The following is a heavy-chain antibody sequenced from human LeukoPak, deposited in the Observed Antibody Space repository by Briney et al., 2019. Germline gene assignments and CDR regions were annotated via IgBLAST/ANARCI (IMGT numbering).Heavy chain of an antibody. J-gene: IGHJ4*02. CDR2: IYYSGST. Sequence: PSETLSLTCTVSGGSISSGGYYWSWIRQHPGKGLEWIGYIYYSGSTNYNPSLKSRVTISVDTSKNQFSLKLSSVTAADTAVYYCARGIAAAAIDYWGQGTLVTVSS. CDR1: GGSISSGGYY. CDR3: ARGIAAAAIDY. D-gene: IGHD6-13*01. V-gene: IGHV4-61*08.